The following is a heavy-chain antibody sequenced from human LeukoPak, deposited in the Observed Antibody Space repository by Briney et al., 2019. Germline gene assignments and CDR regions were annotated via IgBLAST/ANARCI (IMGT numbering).Heavy chain of an antibody. CDR3: ARGYTNGVNREVWLDP. CDR1: SGSISSSSNY. D-gene: IGHD2-8*01. V-gene: IGHV4-39*07. CDR2: IYSSGST. J-gene: IGHJ5*02. Sequence: SETLSLTCTVSSGSISSSSNYWGWIRQRPGEGLEWIGNIYSSGSTHYRPSLKRRVTISADRSNNQVSLELSSVTAADTAVYYCARGYTNGVNREVWLDPWGQGTLVTVSS.